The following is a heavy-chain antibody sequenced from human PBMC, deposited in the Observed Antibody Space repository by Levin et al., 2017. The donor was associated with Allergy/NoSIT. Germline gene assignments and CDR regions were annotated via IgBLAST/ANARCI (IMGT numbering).Heavy chain of an antibody. J-gene: IGHJ3*02. CDR1: GGSISSYY. D-gene: IGHD3-10*01. V-gene: IGHV4-59*01. CDR3: ATEGKGAFDI. Sequence: SQTLSLTCPVSGGSISSYYWSWIRQPPGKGLEWIGYIYYSGSTNYNPSLKSRVTISVDTSKNQFSLKLSSVTAADTAVYYCATEGKGAFDIWGQGTMVTVSS. CDR2: IYYSGST.